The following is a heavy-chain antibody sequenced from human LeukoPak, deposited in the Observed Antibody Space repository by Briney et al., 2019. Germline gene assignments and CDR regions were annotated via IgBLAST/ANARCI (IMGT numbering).Heavy chain of an antibody. CDR3: AKGYLEVEPPANYYYYYYMDV. V-gene: IGHV3-30*04. CDR1: GFTFSSYA. Sequence: PGGSLRLSCAASGFTFSSYAMHWVRQAPGKGLEWVAVISYDGSNKYYADSVKGRFTISRDNSKNTLYLQMNSLRAEDTALYYCAKGYLEVEPPANYYYYYYMDVWGKGTTVTVSS. J-gene: IGHJ6*03. CDR2: ISYDGSNK. D-gene: IGHD3-22*01.